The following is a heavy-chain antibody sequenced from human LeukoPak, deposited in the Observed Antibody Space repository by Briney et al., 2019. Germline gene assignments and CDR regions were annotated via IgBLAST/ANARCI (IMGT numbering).Heavy chain of an antibody. Sequence: PGGSLRPSCAASGFTFSSYSMNWVRQAPGKGLEWVSSISSSSSYIYYADSVKGRFTISRDNAKNSLYLQMNSLRAEDTAVYYCARDQSIAVAGAIGYWGQGTLVTVSS. V-gene: IGHV3-21*01. J-gene: IGHJ4*02. CDR3: ARDQSIAVAGAIGY. CDR2: ISSSSSYI. CDR1: GFTFSSYS. D-gene: IGHD6-19*01.